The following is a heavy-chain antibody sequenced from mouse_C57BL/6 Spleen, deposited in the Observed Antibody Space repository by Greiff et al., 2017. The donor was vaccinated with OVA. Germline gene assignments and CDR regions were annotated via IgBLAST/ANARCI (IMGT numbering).Heavy chain of an antibody. CDR2: IDPEDGDT. V-gene: IGHV14-2*01. J-gene: IGHJ2*01. CDR1: GFNIKDYY. Sequence: VQLQQSGAELVKPGASVKLSCKASGFNIKDYYMHWVKQRTEQGLAWIGWIDPEDGDTKYAPKFQGKATITADTSSNSAYLQLSSLSSEDTAVYYCARSNDYPYYCDYWGHGTTLTVSS. D-gene: IGHD2-4*01. CDR3: ARSNDYPYYCDY.